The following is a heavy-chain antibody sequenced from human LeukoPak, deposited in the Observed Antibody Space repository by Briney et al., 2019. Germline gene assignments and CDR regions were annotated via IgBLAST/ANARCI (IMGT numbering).Heavy chain of an antibody. D-gene: IGHD3-22*01. Sequence: ASVKVSCKTSGYTFTAYYMHWVRQATGQGLEWMGWMNPNSGNTGYAQKFQGRVTMTRNTSISTAYMELSSLRSEDTAVYYCARVDDSSDFYFDYWGQGTLVTVSS. CDR3: ARVDDSSDFYFDY. CDR2: MNPNSGNT. V-gene: IGHV1-8*02. J-gene: IGHJ4*02. CDR1: GYTFTAYY.